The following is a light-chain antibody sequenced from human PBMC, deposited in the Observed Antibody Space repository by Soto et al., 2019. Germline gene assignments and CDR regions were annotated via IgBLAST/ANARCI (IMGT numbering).Light chain of an antibody. CDR3: QSYDSSNHKV. V-gene: IGLV6-57*04. CDR1: SGTIASNS. Sequence: FMLTQPHSLSESPGKTVTISCTRSSGTIASNSVQWYQQRPGSAPTTVIYEDNQRPSGVPDRFSGSIDSSSNSASLTISGLKTEDEADYYCQSYDSSNHKVFGGGTKLTVL. CDR2: EDN. J-gene: IGLJ3*02.